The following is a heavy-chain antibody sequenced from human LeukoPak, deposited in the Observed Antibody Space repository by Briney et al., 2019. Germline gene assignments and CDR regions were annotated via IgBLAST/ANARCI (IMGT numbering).Heavy chain of an antibody. D-gene: IGHD3-3*01. Sequence: ASVKVSGKASGYAFTGYYMHWVRQAPGQGLEWMGWINPNSGGTNYAQKFQGRVTMTRDTSISTAYMELSRLRSDDTAVYYCARRDYDFWSGYPGAAFDIWGQGTMVTVSS. V-gene: IGHV1-2*02. J-gene: IGHJ3*02. CDR3: ARRDYDFWSGYPGAAFDI. CDR2: INPNSGGT. CDR1: GYAFTGYY.